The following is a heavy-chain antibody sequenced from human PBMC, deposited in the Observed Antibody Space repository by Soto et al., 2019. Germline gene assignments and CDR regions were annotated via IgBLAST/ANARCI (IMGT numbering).Heavy chain of an antibody. CDR3: AREVYGDYFLDD. J-gene: IGHJ4*02. V-gene: IGHV1-18*01. CDR2: ISAYNGNT. CDR1: GYTFTSYG. D-gene: IGHD4-17*01. Sequence: QVQLVQSGAEVKKPGASVKVSCKASGYTFTSYGIGWVRQAPGPGLEWMGWISAYNGNTNYAQKLQGRVTMTTDTSTSTAYIDLRSLRSDDTAVYYCAREVYGDYFLDDWGQGTLVTVSS.